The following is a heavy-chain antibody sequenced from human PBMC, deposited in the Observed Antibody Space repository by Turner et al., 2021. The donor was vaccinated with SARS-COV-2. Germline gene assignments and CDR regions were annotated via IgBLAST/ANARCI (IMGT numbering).Heavy chain of an antibody. D-gene: IGHD6-19*01. CDR1: GGSISSKS. J-gene: IGHJ4*02. CDR2: IYYSGST. CDR3: ARSGGWYFGYFDY. V-gene: IGHV4-59*01. Sequence: QVQLQESGPGLVRPSETLSLPGTVSGGSISSKSWSWIRQPPGKGLEWIGYIYYSGSTNYNPSLKSRVTISVDTSKNQFSLKLTSVTAADTAVYYCARSGGWYFGYFDYWGQGTLVTVSS.